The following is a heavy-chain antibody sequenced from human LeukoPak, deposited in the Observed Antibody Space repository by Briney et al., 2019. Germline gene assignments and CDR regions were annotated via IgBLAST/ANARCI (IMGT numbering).Heavy chain of an antibody. Sequence: GRSLRLSCAASGFTFSSYGMHWVRQAPGKGLEWVAVISHDGSNKNYADSVKGRFTISRDNSKNTLYLQMDSLRAEDTAAYYCAKVPGSTGYSYFDYWGQGTLVTVSS. D-gene: IGHD3-22*01. CDR1: GFTFSSYG. V-gene: IGHV3-30*18. CDR3: AKVPGSTGYSYFDY. J-gene: IGHJ4*02. CDR2: ISHDGSNK.